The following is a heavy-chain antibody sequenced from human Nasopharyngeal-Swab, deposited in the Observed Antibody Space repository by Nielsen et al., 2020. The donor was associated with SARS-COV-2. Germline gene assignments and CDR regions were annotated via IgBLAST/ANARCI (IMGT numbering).Heavy chain of an antibody. J-gene: IGHJ6*03. Sequence: WIRQPPGKALEWLAHIFSSDEKSYSTSLKSRLTISKDTSKSQVVLTMTNMDPVDTATYYCARISSLYYYYMDVWGKGTTVTVSS. CDR2: IFSSDEK. CDR3: ARISSLYYYYMDV. V-gene: IGHV2-26*01.